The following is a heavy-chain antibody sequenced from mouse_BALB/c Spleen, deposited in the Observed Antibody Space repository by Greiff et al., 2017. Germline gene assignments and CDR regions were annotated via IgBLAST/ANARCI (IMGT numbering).Heavy chain of an antibody. V-gene: IGHV14-4*02. CDR2: IDPENGDT. J-gene: IGHJ2*01. D-gene: IGHD2-4*01. Sequence: EVKLVESGAELVRSGASVKLSCTASGFNIKDYYMHWVKQRPEQGLEWIGWIDPENGDTEYAPKFQGKATMTADTSSNTAYLQLSSLTSEDTAVYYCNAWVNGDYAYWGQGTTLTVSS. CDR1: GFNIKDYY. CDR3: NAWVNGDYAY.